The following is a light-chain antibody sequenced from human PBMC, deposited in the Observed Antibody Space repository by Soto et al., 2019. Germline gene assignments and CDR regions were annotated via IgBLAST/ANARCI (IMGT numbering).Light chain of an antibody. J-gene: IGKJ2*01. CDR3: QQSYSPPRYT. CDR2: AAS. CDR1: QSISSY. Sequence: DLQMTQSPSSLSASVGDRVTITCRASQSISSYLNWYQQKPGKAPKLLIYAASSLQSGVPSRFSGSGSGTDFTLTISSLQPEDFATYYCQQSYSPPRYTFGQGTKLEIK. V-gene: IGKV1-39*01.